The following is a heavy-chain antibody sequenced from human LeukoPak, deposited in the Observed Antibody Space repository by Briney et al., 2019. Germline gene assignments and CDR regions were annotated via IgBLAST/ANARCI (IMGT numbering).Heavy chain of an antibody. D-gene: IGHD6-13*01. V-gene: IGHV3-30*04. CDR2: IPYDGSNK. CDR1: GFTFSSSA. J-gene: IGHJ4*02. Sequence: GGSLRLSCAASGFTFSSSAMSWVRQAPGKGLEWVALIPYDGSNKYYADSVKGRFTVSRDNSKNTLYLQMNSLRAEDTAVYYCVRGAYSSSWLNFDYWGQGTLVTVSS. CDR3: VRGAYSSSWLNFDY.